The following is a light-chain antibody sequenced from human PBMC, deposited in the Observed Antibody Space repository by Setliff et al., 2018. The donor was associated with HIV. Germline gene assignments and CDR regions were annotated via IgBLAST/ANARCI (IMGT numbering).Light chain of an antibody. CDR1: TSDVGSYNL. V-gene: IGLV2-23*02. CDR3: CSYVGSSSFV. CDR2: EVT. Sequence: QSVLTQFASVSGSPGQSITISCTGTTSDVGSYNLVSWYQQHPGRAPKLMIYEVTKRPSGVSHRFSGSKSGSTASLTISGLQAEDEAEYYCCSYVGSSSFVFGTGTKVTVL. J-gene: IGLJ1*01.